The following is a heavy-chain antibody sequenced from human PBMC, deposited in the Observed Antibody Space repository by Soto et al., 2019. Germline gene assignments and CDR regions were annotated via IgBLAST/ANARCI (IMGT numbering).Heavy chain of an antibody. CDR2: IIPIFGTA. V-gene: IGHV1-69*13. J-gene: IGHJ6*02. Sequence: SVKVACKASGGTFSSYAISWVRQAPGQGLEWMGGIIPIFGTANYAQKFQGRVTITADESTSTAYMELSSLRSEDTAVYYCARDKGYSYGHYYYYGMDVWGQGTTVTVSS. CDR1: GGTFSSYA. D-gene: IGHD5-18*01. CDR3: ARDKGYSYGHYYYYGMDV.